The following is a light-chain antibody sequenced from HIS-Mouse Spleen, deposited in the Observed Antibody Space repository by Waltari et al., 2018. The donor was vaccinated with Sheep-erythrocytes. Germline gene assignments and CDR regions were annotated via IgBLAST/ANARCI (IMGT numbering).Light chain of an antibody. V-gene: IGLV3-25*03. CDR1: ALPKQY. Sequence: SYELTQPPSVSVSPGQTARITCSGDALPKQYAYWYQQKPGQAPVLVIYKDSERPSGVPVRFSGSSSGTTVTLTISGVQAEDEADYYCQSADSSGTYVVFGGGIKLTVL. J-gene: IGLJ2*01. CDR2: KDS. CDR3: QSADSSGTYVV.